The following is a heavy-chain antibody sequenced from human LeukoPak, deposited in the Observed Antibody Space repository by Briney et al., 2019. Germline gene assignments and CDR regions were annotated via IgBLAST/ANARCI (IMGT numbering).Heavy chain of an antibody. CDR2: IIPIFGTA. Sequence: VKVSCKASGGTFSSYAISWVRQAPGQGLEWMGRIIPIFGTANYAQKFQGRVTITTDESTSTAYMELSSLRSEDTAVYYCAKRGARYFDSSAWIDYWGQGILVTVSS. J-gene: IGHJ4*02. CDR1: GGTFSSYA. V-gene: IGHV1-69*05. D-gene: IGHD3-22*01. CDR3: AKRGARYFDSSAWIDY.